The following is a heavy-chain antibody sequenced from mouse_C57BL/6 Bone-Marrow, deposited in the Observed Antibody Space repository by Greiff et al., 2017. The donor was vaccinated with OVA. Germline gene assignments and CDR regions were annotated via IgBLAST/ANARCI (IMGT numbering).Heavy chain of an antibody. CDR1: EYEFPSHD. Sequence: EVKVEESGGGLVQPGESLKLSCESNEYEFPSHDMSWVRKTPEKRLELVAAINSDGGSTYYPDTMERRFIISRDNTKKTLYLQMSSLRSEDTALYYCARQGIYYDYDWFAYWGQGTLVTVSA. J-gene: IGHJ3*01. D-gene: IGHD2-4*01. V-gene: IGHV5-2*03. CDR2: INSDGGST. CDR3: ARQGIYYDYDWFAY.